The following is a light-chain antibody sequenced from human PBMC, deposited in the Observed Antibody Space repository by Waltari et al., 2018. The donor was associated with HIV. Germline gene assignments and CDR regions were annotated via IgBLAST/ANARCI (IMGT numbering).Light chain of an antibody. J-gene: IGKJ4*02. CDR3: QQYNKWPRT. CDR1: ENINTT. V-gene: IGKV3-15*01. CDR2: GAS. Sequence: EIVMTQSPATLSVSPGESGTLSCRASENINTTLAWYQLKPGQAPRLLISGASTRATGILARFSGSGSGTDFTLNIGTLQSEDFAVYYCQQYNKWPRTFGRGTKVES.